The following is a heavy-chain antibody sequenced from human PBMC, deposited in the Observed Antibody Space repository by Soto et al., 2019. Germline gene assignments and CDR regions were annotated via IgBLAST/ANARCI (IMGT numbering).Heavy chain of an antibody. J-gene: IGHJ4*02. CDR1: RFTFSSYG. D-gene: IGHD3-22*01. CDR3: AKEWVYDSSGWSFDY. CDR2: ISYDGSNK. Sequence: QVQLVESGGGVVQPGRSLRLSSAASRFTFSSYGMHWVRQAPGKGLEWVAVISYDGSNKYYADSVKGRFTISRDNSKNTLYLQMNSLRAEDTAVYYCAKEWVYDSSGWSFDYWGQGTLVTVSS. V-gene: IGHV3-30*18.